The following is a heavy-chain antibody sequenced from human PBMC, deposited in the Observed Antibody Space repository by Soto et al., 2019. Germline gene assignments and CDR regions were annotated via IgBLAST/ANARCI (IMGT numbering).Heavy chain of an antibody. V-gene: IGHV3-20*01. CDR3: ARIPFGQTYNWFVP. Sequence: EVLLVESGGGVVRPGEFLRLSCAASGFTFDDYGMTWVRQAPGKGLEWVSGITWNGDRTQYGDSVKGRFTISRDNTKNSLYLEMNSLRAEDTALYHCARIPFGQTYNWFVPWGQGTLVIVSS. J-gene: IGHJ5*02. D-gene: IGHD3-10*01. CDR1: GFTFDDYG. CDR2: ITWNGDRT.